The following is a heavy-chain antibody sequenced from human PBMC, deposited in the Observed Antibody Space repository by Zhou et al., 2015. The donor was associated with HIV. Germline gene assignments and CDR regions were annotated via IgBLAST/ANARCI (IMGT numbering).Heavy chain of an antibody. CDR3: ATVYGGNSGYFDS. CDR2: VNFNSGAT. CDR1: GYTLTAYS. J-gene: IGHJ4*02. D-gene: IGHD4-23*01. Sequence: QVRLVQSGAEVKKPGASVTVSCKASGYTLTAYSIHWMRQVPGQGLDWMGRVNFNSGATNYARKFQARVTMARDTSTSTLYMFLSGLRSDDTAIYYCATVYGGNSGYFDSWGQGTLVTVSS. V-gene: IGHV1-2*06.